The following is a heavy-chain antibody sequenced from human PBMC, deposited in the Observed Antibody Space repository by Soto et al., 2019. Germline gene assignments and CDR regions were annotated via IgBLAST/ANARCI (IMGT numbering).Heavy chain of an antibody. CDR1: GFTFRNYW. D-gene: IGHD3-3*01. J-gene: IGHJ4*02. Sequence: EVQLVESGGGLVQSGGSLRLACAASGFTFRNYWMHWVRQAPGKGLVWVSRISDYGRINYADSVKGRFTISRDDAKSELYLQMNNFRAEYTAVYYCARGGVEPFDYWGQGALVTVSS. CDR3: ARGGVEPFDY. V-gene: IGHV3-74*01. CDR2: ISDYGRI.